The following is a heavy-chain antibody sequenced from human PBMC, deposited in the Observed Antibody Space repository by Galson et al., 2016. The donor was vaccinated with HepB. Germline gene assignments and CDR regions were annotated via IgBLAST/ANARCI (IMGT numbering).Heavy chain of an antibody. V-gene: IGHV3-21*01. D-gene: IGHD6-19*01. CDR2: ISSDSSFI. Sequence: SLRLSCAASGSTSRTYSMNWVRQAPGKGLEWVSSISSDSSFIYYADSVKGRFTISRDNARNSLDLQMNSLRAEDTSVYYCARPLRPVAGTPYYFDSWGPGALVTVSS. CDR1: GSTSRTYS. J-gene: IGHJ4*02. CDR3: ARPLRPVAGTPYYFDS.